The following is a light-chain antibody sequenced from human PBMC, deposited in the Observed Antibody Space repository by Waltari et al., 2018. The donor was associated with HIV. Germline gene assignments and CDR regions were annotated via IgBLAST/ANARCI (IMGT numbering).Light chain of an antibody. CDR1: SPDLGPIPY. V-gene: IGLV2-8*01. J-gene: IGLJ1*01. Sequence: QPALTQPPSASGSPGQSVTIPCTGTSPDLGPIPYVSWYQQHPGRAPNLLIYEVNKRPSGVPDRFSGSKSANTASLTVSGLQVADEADYYCSSYAGNNNYVFGTGTRVTVL. CDR2: EVN. CDR3: SSYAGNNNYV.